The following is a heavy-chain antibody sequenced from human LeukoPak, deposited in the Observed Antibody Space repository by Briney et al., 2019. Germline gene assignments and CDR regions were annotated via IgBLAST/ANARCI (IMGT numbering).Heavy chain of an antibody. J-gene: IGHJ5*02. CDR2: IRSKANSYAT. D-gene: IGHD6-13*01. Sequence: GGSLKLSCAASGFTFSGSAMHWVRQASGKGLEWVGRIRSKANSYATAYAASVKGRFTISRDDSKNTAYLQVNSLKTEDTAVYYCTTDRQKQQLVRGEFDPWGQGTLVTVSS. V-gene: IGHV3-73*01. CDR1: GFTFSGSA. CDR3: TTDRQKQQLVRGEFDP.